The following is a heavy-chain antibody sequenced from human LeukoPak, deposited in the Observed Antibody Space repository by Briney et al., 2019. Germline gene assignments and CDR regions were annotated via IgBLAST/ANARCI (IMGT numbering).Heavy chain of an antibody. V-gene: IGHV4-59*01. D-gene: IGHD3-10*01. CDR2: IHYSGST. CDR1: GGSISSYY. J-gene: IGHJ6*02. Sequence: SETLSLTCTVSGGSISSYYWSWIRQPPGKGLEWIGYIHYSGSTNYNPSLKSRVTISVDTSKNQFSLKLSSVTAADTAVYYCARVGMVRGVIINYGMDVWGQGTTVTVSS. CDR3: ARVGMVRGVIINYGMDV.